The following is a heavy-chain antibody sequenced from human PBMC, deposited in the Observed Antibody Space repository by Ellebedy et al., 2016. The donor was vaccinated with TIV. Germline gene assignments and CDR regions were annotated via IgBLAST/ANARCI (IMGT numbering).Heavy chain of an antibody. CDR2: IFYSGST. D-gene: IGHD3-16*01. Sequence: SETLSLTXTVSGGSISSSSYYWGWIRQPPGKGLEWIGNIFYSGSTYYNPSLKSRVAISVDTSKNHFSLQLSSVTAADTAVYYCARQIAYNYVWERPPRDYWGQGTLVTVSS. CDR3: ARQIAYNYVWERPPRDY. V-gene: IGHV4-39*01. J-gene: IGHJ4*02. CDR1: GGSISSSSYY.